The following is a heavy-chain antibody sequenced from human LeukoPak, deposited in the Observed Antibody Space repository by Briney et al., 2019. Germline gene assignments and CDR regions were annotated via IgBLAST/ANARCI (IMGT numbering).Heavy chain of an antibody. CDR3: ARVGVRGGYFDY. Sequence: ASVKVSCKASGYTFTSYYMHWVPQAPGQGLEWMGIINPSGGSTSYAQKFQGRVTMTRDTSTSTVYMELSSLRSEDTAVYYCARVGVRGGYFDYWGQGTLVTVSS. CDR1: GYTFTSYY. CDR2: INPSGGST. J-gene: IGHJ4*02. V-gene: IGHV1-46*01. D-gene: IGHD3-10*01.